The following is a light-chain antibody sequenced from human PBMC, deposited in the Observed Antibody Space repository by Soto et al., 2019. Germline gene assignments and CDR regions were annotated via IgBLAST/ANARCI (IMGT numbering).Light chain of an antibody. J-gene: IGLJ3*02. Sequence: QSVLTQPPSVSEAPRQRVTISCSGSDSNIGNNGVNWYQQFPGKAPILLIYYDDLLASGVSDRFSGSKSGTSASLAIRGLQSDDEADYYCAAWDDSLNAVLFGGGTKLTVL. V-gene: IGLV1-36*01. CDR1: DSNIGNNG. CDR3: AAWDDSLNAVL. CDR2: YDD.